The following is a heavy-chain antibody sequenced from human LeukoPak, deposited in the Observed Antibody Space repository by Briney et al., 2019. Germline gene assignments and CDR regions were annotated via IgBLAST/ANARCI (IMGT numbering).Heavy chain of an antibody. CDR3: ARVGYSSSWYGRGWFDP. V-gene: IGHV1-8*02. Sequence: ASVKVSCKASGYTFTSYDINWVRQATGQGLEWRGWMNPNSGNTGYAQKLQGRVTMTTDTSTSTAYMALRSLRSDDTAVYYCARVGYSSSWYGRGWFDPWGQGTLVTVSS. CDR1: GYTFTSYD. CDR2: MNPNSGNT. J-gene: IGHJ5*02. D-gene: IGHD6-13*01.